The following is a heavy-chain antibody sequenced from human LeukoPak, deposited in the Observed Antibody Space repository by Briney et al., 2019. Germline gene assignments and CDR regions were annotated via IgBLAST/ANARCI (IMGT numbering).Heavy chain of an antibody. CDR1: GFTFSSYW. D-gene: IGHD3-16*02. CDR3: AREGQRDYVWGSYRYTGHAFDI. V-gene: IGHV3-7*03. J-gene: IGHJ3*02. Sequence: PGGSLGLSCAASGFTFSSYWMSWVRQAPGKGLEWVANIKQDGSEKYYVDSVKGRFTISRDNAKNSLYLQMNSLRAEDTAVYYCAREGQRDYVWGSYRYTGHAFDIWGQGTMVTVSS. CDR2: IKQDGSEK.